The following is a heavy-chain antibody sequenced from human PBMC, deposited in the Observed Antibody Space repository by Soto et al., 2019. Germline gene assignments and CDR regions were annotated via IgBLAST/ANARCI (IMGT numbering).Heavy chain of an antibody. Sequence: GGSLRLSCAASGFTFSSYWMSWVRQAPGKGLEWVANIKQDGSEKYYVDSVKGRFTISRDNAKNSLYLQMNSLRAEDTAVYYCAREGAGTIYYYYYYMDVWGKGTTVTVSS. CDR3: AREGAGTIYYYYYYMDV. V-gene: IGHV3-7*01. D-gene: IGHD3-16*01. CDR1: GFTFSSYW. J-gene: IGHJ6*03. CDR2: IKQDGSEK.